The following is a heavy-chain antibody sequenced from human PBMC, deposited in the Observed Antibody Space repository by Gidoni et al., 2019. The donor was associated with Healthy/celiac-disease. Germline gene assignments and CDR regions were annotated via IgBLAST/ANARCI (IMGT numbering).Heavy chain of an antibody. Sequence: QVQLQESGPGLVKPSQTLSLTCTVPGCSISSGGYSWTWIRQHPGKGLEWIGYIYYSGSTYYNPSLKSRVTISVDTSKNQFSLKLSSVTAADTAVYYCAREGVPAASGAFDIWGQGTMVTVSS. J-gene: IGHJ3*02. CDR3: AREGVPAASGAFDI. CDR1: GCSISSGGYS. D-gene: IGHD2-2*01. V-gene: IGHV4-31*03. CDR2: IYYSGST.